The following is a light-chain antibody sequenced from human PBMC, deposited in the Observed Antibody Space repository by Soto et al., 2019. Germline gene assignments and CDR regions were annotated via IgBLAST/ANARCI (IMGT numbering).Light chain of an antibody. CDR2: AAS. V-gene: IGKV1-12*01. J-gene: IGKJ4*01. Sequence: DIQMAQSPSSVSAFVGDRVAVTCRASQDITTWLAWYQKKPGEAPRLLIYAASSLYSGVPTRFSGSGTGTEFTLTISKLQPEDSAIYYCQQVKGFPLTFGGGTKVEIK. CDR3: QQVKGFPLT. CDR1: QDITTW.